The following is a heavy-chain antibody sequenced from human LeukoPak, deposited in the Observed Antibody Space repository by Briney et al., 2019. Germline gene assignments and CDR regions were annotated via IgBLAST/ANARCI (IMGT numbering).Heavy chain of an antibody. CDR2: INHSGST. J-gene: IGHJ3*02. Sequence: SETLSLTCAVYGGSFSGYYWSWIRQPPGKGLELIGEINHSGSTNYNPSLKSRVTISVDTSKNQFSLKLSSVTAADTAVYYCARLRSGYSYHSRAFDIWGQGTMVTVSS. V-gene: IGHV4-34*01. CDR1: GGSFSGYY. CDR3: ARLRSGYSYHSRAFDI. D-gene: IGHD5-18*01.